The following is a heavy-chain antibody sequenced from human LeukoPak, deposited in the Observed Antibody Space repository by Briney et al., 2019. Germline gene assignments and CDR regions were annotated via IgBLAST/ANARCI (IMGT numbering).Heavy chain of an antibody. V-gene: IGHV3-30*04. CDR1: GFTFSSYA. J-gene: IGHJ4*02. D-gene: IGHD3-10*01. Sequence: PGGSLRLSCAASGFTFSSYAMHWVRQAPGKGLEWVAVISYDGSNKYYADSVKGRFTISRYNSKNTLYLQMNSLRAEDTAVYYCARGQLWLGESFDYWGQGKMVTVSS. CDR2: ISYDGSNK. CDR3: ARGQLWLGESFDY.